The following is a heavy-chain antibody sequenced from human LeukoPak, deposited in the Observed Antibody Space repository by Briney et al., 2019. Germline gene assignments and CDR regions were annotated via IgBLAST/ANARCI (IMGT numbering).Heavy chain of an antibody. CDR2: INHSGST. V-gene: IGHV4-34*01. J-gene: IGHJ4*02. D-gene: IGHD5-18*01. CDR1: GNSISSYY. Sequence: PSETLSLTCTVSGNSISSYYWSWIRQPPGKGLEWIGEINHSGSTNYNPSLKSRVTISVDTSKNQFSLKLSSVTAADTAVYYCARGTSEDTAMATGDYWGQGTLVTVSS. CDR3: ARGTSEDTAMATGDY.